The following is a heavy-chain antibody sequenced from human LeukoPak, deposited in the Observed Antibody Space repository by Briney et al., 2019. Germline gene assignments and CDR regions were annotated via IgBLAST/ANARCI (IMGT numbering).Heavy chain of an antibody. J-gene: IGHJ5*02. CDR1: GGSISTYY. D-gene: IGHD5-18*01. V-gene: IGHV4-59*01. Sequence: SETLSLTCSVAGGSISTYYWNWIRLTPGKGLEWIGHISNGNTDYNPSLKSRVTISVDTSKNQFSLKLTSVTAADTAVYYCARDKAHSYGRYFDPWGQGALVIVSS. CDR3: ARDKAHSYGRYFDP. CDR2: ISNGNT.